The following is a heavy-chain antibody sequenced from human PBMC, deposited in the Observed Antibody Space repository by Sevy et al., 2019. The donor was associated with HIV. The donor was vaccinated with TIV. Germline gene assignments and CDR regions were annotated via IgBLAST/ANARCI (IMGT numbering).Heavy chain of an antibody. D-gene: IGHD6-19*01. J-gene: IGHJ4*02. V-gene: IGHV1-69*13. CDR2: IFPIFATA. Sequence: ASVKVSCKASGGTCSSSAISWVRQAPGQGLEWMGGIFPIFATANYAQKFQGRLTITADESTCTAYMELSSLRSDDTAVYYGTSGLAVSVDYWGQGTLVTVSS. CDR3: TSGLAVSVDY. CDR1: GGTCSSSA.